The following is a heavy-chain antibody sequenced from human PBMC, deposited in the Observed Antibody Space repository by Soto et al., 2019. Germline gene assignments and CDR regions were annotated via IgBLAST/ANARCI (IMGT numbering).Heavy chain of an antibody. J-gene: IGHJ4*02. CDR3: ARDYYDSSGYYLPFDY. Sequence: APVKVSSKAPGYTFTSYGISWVRQAPGKGLEWMGWISAYNGNTNYAQKLQGRVTMTTDTSTSTAYMELRSLRSDDTAVYYCARDYYDSSGYYLPFDYWGQGTLVTVSS. D-gene: IGHD3-22*01. CDR2: ISAYNGNT. CDR1: GYTFTSYG. V-gene: IGHV1-18*01.